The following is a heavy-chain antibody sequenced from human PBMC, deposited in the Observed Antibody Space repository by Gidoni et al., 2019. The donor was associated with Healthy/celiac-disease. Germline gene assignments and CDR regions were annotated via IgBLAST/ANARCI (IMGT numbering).Heavy chain of an antibody. CDR3: ARVSQYSDSSSWYGGWYFDL. Sequence: QVQLQESGPGLVEPSQTLSLTCTVSGCSISSGGYYWIWIRQHPGKGLEWIGYIYYSGSTYYNPSLKSRVTISVDTSKNQFSLKLSSVTAADTAVYYCARVSQYSDSSSWYGGWYFDLWGRGTLVTVSS. D-gene: IGHD6-13*01. CDR2: IYYSGST. J-gene: IGHJ2*01. CDR1: GCSISSGGYY. V-gene: IGHV4-31*03.